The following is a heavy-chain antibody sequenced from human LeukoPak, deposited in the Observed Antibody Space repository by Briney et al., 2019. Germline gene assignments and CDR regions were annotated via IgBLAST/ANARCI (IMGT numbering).Heavy chain of an antibody. CDR2: ISPSGGST. D-gene: IGHD3-22*01. Sequence: GSVKVSCKAFGYTFTGYWMHWVRQAPGQGPEWMGVISPSGGSTIYAQKLQGRVTMTTDTSTSTAYMELRSLRSDDTAVYYCARGQRRSGYYDSSGYYRGFDIWGQGTMVTVSS. CDR1: GYTFTGYW. CDR3: ARGQRRSGYYDSSGYYRGFDI. V-gene: IGHV1-46*01. J-gene: IGHJ3*02.